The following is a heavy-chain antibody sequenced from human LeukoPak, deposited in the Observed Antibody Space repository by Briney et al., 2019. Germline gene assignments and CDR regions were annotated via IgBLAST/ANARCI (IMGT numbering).Heavy chain of an antibody. V-gene: IGHV4-39*01. CDR1: GGSISSSSYY. CDR2: IYYSGST. CDR3: ARQSRLRGGFDP. J-gene: IGHJ5*02. Sequence: SETLSLTCTVSGGSISSSSYYWGWIRQPPGKGLEWLGSIYYSGSTYYNPSLKSRVTISVDTSKNQFSLKLSSVTAADTAVYYCARQSRLRGGFDPWGQGTLVTVSS. D-gene: IGHD3-16*01.